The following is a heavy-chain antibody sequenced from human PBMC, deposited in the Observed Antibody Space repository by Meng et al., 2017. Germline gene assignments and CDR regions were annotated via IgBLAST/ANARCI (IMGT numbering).Heavy chain of an antibody. CDR2: VYHNGNA. D-gene: IGHD2-21*02. CDR3: ARELDAVGVTAYDL. Sequence: QGHLQGSGPGLVQPSGTLSVTWAVYGGYISSNSWWSWVRHPPGKWLGWIGEVYHNGNANYNPSLKSRVTISVDKSKNQFSPKLSFVAAADTAIYYCARELDAVGVTAYDLWGQGTLVTVSS. J-gene: IGHJ4*02. V-gene: IGHV4-4*02. CDR1: GGYISSNSW.